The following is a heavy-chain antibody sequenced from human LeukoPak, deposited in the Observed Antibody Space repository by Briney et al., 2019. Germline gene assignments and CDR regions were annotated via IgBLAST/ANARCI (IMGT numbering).Heavy chain of an antibody. J-gene: IGHJ4*02. CDR1: GFTFSSYA. CDR2: ISGSGGST. D-gene: IGHD3-10*01. CDR3: AKGANYYGSGSYYNDY. V-gene: IGHV3-23*01. Sequence: GGSLRLSCAASGFTFSSYAMSWVRQAPGKGLEWVSAISGSGGSTYYADSVKGRFTISRDNSKNTLYLQMNSLRAENTAVYYCAKGANYYGSGSYYNDYWGQGTLVTVSS.